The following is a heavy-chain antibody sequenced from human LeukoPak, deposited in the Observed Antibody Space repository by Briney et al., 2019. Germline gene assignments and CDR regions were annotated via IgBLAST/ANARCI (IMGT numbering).Heavy chain of an antibody. CDR3: ASRTYYYDSSGYYYVEEYFQH. J-gene: IGHJ1*01. D-gene: IGHD3-22*01. CDR2: IYYSGST. CDR1: GGSISSGGYY. Sequence: SQTLSLTCTVSGGSISSGGYYWSWLRQHPGKGLEWIGYIYYSGSTYYNPSLKSRVTISVDTSKNQFSLKLSSVTAADTAVYYCASRTYYYDSSGYYYVEEYFQHWGQGTLVTVSS. V-gene: IGHV4-31*03.